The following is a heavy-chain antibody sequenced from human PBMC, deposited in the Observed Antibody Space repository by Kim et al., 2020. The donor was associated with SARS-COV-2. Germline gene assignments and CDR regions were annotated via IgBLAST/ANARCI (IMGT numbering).Heavy chain of an antibody. CDR3: AAIAVAATRSDNWYFDL. Sequence: GKGRFTISRDNSKNTLYLQMNSLRAEDTAVYYCAAIAVAATRSDNWYFDLWGRGTLVTVSS. J-gene: IGHJ2*01. V-gene: IGHV3-30*03. D-gene: IGHD6-19*01.